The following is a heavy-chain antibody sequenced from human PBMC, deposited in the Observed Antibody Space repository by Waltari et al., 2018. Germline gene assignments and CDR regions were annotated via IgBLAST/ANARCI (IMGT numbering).Heavy chain of an antibody. CDR2: IIPILGIA. CDR3: ARDPLQDYYDSSGYFFD. D-gene: IGHD3-22*01. Sequence: QVQLVQSGAEVKKPGSSVKVSCKASGGTFSSYTISWVRQAPGQGLEWMGRIIPILGIANYAQKFQGRVTITADKSTSTAYMELSSLRSEDTAVYYCARDPLQDYYDSSGYFFDWGQGTLVTVSS. J-gene: IGHJ4*02. CDR1: GGTFSSYT. V-gene: IGHV1-69*08.